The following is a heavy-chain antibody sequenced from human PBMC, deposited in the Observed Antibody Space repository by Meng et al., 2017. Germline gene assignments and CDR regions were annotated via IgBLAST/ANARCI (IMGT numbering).Heavy chain of an antibody. CDR2: INTNTGNP. J-gene: IGHJ6*02. V-gene: IGHV7-4-1*02. D-gene: IGHD3-10*01. CDR1: GYTFTSYA. CDR3: ARVGGSHYYGSGSYLHYYYYYGMDV. Sequence: ASVKVSCKASGYTFTSYAMNWVRQAPGQGLEWMGWINTNTGNPTYAQGFTGRFVFSLDTSVSTAYLQISSLKAEDTAVYYCARVGGSHYYGSGSYLHYYYYYGMDVWGQGNTVTGAS.